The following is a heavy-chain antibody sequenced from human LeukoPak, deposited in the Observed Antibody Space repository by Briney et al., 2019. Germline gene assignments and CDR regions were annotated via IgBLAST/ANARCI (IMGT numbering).Heavy chain of an antibody. V-gene: IGHV1-18*01. CDR3: AREALSSGYYYEIDY. CDR2: ISAYNGNT. J-gene: IGHJ4*02. Sequence: ASVKVSCNASGYTFTSYGISWVRQAPGQGLEWMGWISAYNGNTNYAQKLQGRVTMTTDTSTSTAYMELRSLRSDDTAVYYCAREALSSGYYYEIDYWGQGTLVTVSS. D-gene: IGHD3-22*01. CDR1: GYTFTSYG.